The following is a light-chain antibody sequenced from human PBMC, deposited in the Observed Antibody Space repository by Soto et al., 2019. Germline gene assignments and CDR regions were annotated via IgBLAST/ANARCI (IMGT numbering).Light chain of an antibody. CDR1: QSVSSN. CDR2: AAS. Sequence: EIVLTQSPATLSLPPGERATLSCRASQSVSSNLAWYQQKPGQAPRLLIYAASARATGIPARFSGSGSGTEFTLTISSLQSEDFAVYYCQQYNNWPPFTFGQGTRLEI. V-gene: IGKV3D-15*01. J-gene: IGKJ5*01. CDR3: QQYNNWPPFT.